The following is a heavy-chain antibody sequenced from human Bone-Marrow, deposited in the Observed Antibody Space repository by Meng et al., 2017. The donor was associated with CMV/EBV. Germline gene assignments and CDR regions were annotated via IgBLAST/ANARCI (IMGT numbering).Heavy chain of an antibody. D-gene: IGHD2-15*01. CDR1: GGSISSSSYY. V-gene: IGHV4-39*01. J-gene: IGHJ4*02. CDR3: ARLRVAATLYFDY. Sequence: GSLRLSCTVSGGSISSSSYYWGWIRQPPGKGLEWIGSIYYSGSTYYNPSLKSRVTISVDTSKNQFSLKLSSVTAADTAVYYCARLRVAATLYFDYWGQGNLVTVYS. CDR2: IYYSGST.